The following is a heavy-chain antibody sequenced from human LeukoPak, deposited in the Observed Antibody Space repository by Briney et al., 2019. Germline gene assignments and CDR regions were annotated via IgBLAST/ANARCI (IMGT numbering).Heavy chain of an antibody. V-gene: IGHV4-4*07. Sequence: PSETLSLTCTVSGGSISSYYWSWSRQPAGKGLEWIGRIYTSGSTNYNPSLKSRVTMSVDTSKNQFSLKLSSVTAADTAVYYCARDGTYSSSWYVSDYYYGMDVWGQGTTVTVSS. D-gene: IGHD6-13*01. CDR1: GGSISSYY. CDR3: ARDGTYSSSWYVSDYYYGMDV. J-gene: IGHJ6*02. CDR2: IYTSGST.